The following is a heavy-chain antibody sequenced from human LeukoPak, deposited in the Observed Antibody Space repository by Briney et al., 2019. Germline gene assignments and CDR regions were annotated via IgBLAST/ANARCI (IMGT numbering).Heavy chain of an antibody. CDR3: ARDPPIAVAEEVDY. D-gene: IGHD6-19*01. J-gene: IGHJ4*02. CDR2: TGTNGVAL. V-gene: IGHV3-11*04. CDR1: GFRFSDYD. Sequence: GGSLRLSCSASGFRFSDYDMGWIRQTSRKGLEWVSYTGTNGVALFYEDSVRGRFTISRDNAKNSLYLQMNRLRAEDTAVYYCARDPPIAVAEEVDYWGQGTLVTVSS.